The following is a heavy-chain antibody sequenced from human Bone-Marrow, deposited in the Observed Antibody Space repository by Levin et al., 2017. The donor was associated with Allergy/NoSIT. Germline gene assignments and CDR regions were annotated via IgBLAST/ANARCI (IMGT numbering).Heavy chain of an antibody. CDR3: ARLDGYSFDY. D-gene: IGHD3/OR15-3a*01. Sequence: RSQTLSLTCTVSNDSIGTGGYYWSWIRQHPGRGLEWIGYISYRGSTYYNPSLKSRLTISLDTSNNQFSLKLSSVTAADTTIYYCARLDGYSFDYWGQGIPVTVSS. V-gene: IGHV4-31*03. J-gene: IGHJ4*02. CDR2: ISYRGST. CDR1: NDSIGTGGYY.